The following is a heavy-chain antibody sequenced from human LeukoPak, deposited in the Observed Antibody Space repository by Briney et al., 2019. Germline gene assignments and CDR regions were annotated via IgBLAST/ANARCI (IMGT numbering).Heavy chain of an antibody. D-gene: IGHD5/OR15-5a*01. V-gene: IGHV3-11*01. CDR2: ITSDNTV. CDR3: ARVVSSRSAVRFGP. Sequence: GGSLRLSCAASGFIFSDYYMSWIRQAPGKGLEWVSYITSDNTVYYADSVKGRFTISRDNPKNSIYLQMNSLRYEDTAFYYCARVVSSRSAVRFGPWGQGTLVTVSS. CDR1: GFIFSDYY. J-gene: IGHJ5*02.